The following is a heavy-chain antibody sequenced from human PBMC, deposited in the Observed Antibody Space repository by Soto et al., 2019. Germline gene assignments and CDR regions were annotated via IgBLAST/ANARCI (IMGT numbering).Heavy chain of an antibody. J-gene: IGHJ3*02. V-gene: IGHV1-18*04. CDR1: SYTFTRYG. D-gene: IGHD2-21*02. Sequence: QVQLVQSGTEVKKPGATVKVSCKASSYTFTRYGISWVRQAPGQGLEWMGWVSGHDGETNYARNLRGRVTMTTDTSTSTAYMELMNLRSDDTALYYCARYWEYGDNDDVFDIWGQGTMVIVTS. CDR3: ARYWEYGDNDDVFDI. CDR2: VSGHDGET.